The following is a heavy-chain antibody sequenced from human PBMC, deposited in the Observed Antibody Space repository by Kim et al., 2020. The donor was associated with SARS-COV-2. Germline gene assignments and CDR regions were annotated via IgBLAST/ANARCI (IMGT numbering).Heavy chain of an antibody. J-gene: IGHJ6*02. D-gene: IGHD3-3*01. CDR1: GYTFTSYD. Sequence: ASVKVSCKASGYTFTSYDINWVRQATGQGLEWMGWMNPNSGNTGYAQKFQGRVTMTRNTSISTAYMELSSLRSEDTAVYYCARGLIWSGYYTYGMDVWGQGTTVTVSS. CDR3: ARGLIWSGYYTYGMDV. V-gene: IGHV1-8*01. CDR2: MNPNSGNT.